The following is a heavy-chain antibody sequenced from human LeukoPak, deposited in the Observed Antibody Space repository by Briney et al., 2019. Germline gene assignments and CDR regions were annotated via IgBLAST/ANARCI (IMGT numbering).Heavy chain of an antibody. CDR3: ARGGSMTTVTIDY. CDR1: GGSISSSSYY. V-gene: IGHV4-39*07. CDR2: IYYSGST. Sequence: SETLSLTCTVSGGSISSSSYYWGWIRQPPGKGPEWIGSIYYSGSTYYNPSLKSRITISVDTSKNQFSLKLSSVTAADTAVYYCARGGSMTTVTIDYWGQGTLVTVSS. D-gene: IGHD4-17*01. J-gene: IGHJ4*02.